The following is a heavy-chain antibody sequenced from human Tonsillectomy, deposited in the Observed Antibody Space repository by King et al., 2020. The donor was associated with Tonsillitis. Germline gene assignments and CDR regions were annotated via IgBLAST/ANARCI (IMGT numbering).Heavy chain of an antibody. CDR1: GFTVSSNY. V-gene: IGHV3-53*01. J-gene: IGHJ4*02. Sequence: VQLVESGGRLIQPGGSLRLSCAASGFTVSSNYMSWVRQAPGKGLEWVSVIYNGRSTSYADSVKGRFTIARDNSKNTLYLQMNALRAEDTAVYYCATLPPVYYDSSGVCDYWGQGTLVTVSA. CDR3: ATLPPVYYDSSGVCDY. D-gene: IGHD3-22*01. CDR2: IYNGRST.